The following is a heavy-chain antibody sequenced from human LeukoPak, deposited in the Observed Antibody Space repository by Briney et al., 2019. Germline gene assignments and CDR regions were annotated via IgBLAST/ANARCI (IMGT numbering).Heavy chain of an antibody. J-gene: IGHJ5*02. D-gene: IGHD4-17*01. CDR1: GLTVSHNY. Sequence: GSLRLSCAASGLTVSHNYVSWVRQAPGKGLEWVSAIHTSGDTCYADSVKGRFTISRDTSKNTLYFQINSLRVEDTAVYYCIVFGDSNHWGQGTLVTVSS. CDR2: IHTSGDT. CDR3: IVFGDSNH. V-gene: IGHV3-53*01.